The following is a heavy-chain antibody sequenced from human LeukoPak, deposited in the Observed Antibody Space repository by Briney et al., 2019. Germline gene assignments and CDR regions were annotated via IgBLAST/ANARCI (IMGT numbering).Heavy chain of an antibody. D-gene: IGHD2-2*01. Sequence: SETLSLTCTVSGGSISSYYWSWIRQPPGKGLEWIGYIYYSGSTNYNPSLKSRVTISVDTSKNQFPLKLSSVTAADTAVYYCARGYCSSTSCYPDYYYYYGMDVWGQGTTVTVSS. CDR2: IYYSGST. CDR3: ARGYCSSTSCYPDYYYYYGMDV. J-gene: IGHJ6*02. CDR1: GGSISSYY. V-gene: IGHV4-59*08.